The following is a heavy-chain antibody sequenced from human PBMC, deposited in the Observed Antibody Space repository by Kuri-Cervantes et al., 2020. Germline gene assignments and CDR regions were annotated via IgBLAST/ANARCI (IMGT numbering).Heavy chain of an antibody. V-gene: IGHV3-48*01. CDR2: ISSSSSTI. CDR1: GFTFSSYS. Sequence: GESLKISCAASGFTFSSYSMNWVRQAPGKGLEWVSYISSSSSTIYYADSVKGRFTISRDNAKNSLYLQMNSLRAEDTAVYYCARDRGEFLEWFPPIIDAFDIWGQGTMVTVSS. D-gene: IGHD3-3*01. J-gene: IGHJ3*02. CDR3: ARDRGEFLEWFPPIIDAFDI.